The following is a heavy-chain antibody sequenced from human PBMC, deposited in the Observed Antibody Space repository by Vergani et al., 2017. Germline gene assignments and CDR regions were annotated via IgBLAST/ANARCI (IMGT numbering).Heavy chain of an antibody. D-gene: IGHD2-2*02. CDR3: ATIGYRRWGYYFDY. J-gene: IGHJ4*02. Sequence: QVQLQESGPGLVKPPGTLSLTCAVSGDSLSSNNCWTWVRQPPGKGLGWIGEICHTEDNKYSPSLKSRVTVSVDESRNLFSLRLNSVTAADTAVYYCATIGYRRWGYYFDYWVQGILVTVSS. CDR2: ICHTEDN. V-gene: IGHV4-4*03. CDR1: GDSLSSNNC.